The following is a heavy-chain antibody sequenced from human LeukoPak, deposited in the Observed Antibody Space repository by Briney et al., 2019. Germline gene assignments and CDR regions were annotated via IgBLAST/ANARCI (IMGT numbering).Heavy chain of an antibody. D-gene: IGHD3-22*01. CDR2: ISYDGSNK. CDR1: GFTFSSYG. V-gene: IGHV3-30*18. CDR3: AKGDSSAYSPMDY. J-gene: IGHJ4*02. Sequence: GGSLRLSCAASGFTFSSYGMHWVRQAPGRGLEWVALISYDGSNKYYADSLKGRFTISRDNSKNTLYLQMNSLRADDTAVYYCAKGDSSAYSPMDYWGQGTLVTVSS.